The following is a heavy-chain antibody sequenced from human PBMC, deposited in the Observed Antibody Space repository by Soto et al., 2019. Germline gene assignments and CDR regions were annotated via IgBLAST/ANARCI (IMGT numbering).Heavy chain of an antibody. D-gene: IGHD2-21*02. CDR3: ARSIVVVTALDY. CDR1: GYTFTSYA. J-gene: IGHJ4*02. CDR2: INAGNGNT. V-gene: IGHV1-3*05. Sequence: QVQLVQSGAEEKKPGASVKVSCKASGYTFTSYAMHWVRQAPGQRLEWMGWINAGNGNTKYSQKFQGRVTITRDTAASTDDMELSRLRAEDTAVYSCARSIVVVTALDYWCQGTLVTVSS.